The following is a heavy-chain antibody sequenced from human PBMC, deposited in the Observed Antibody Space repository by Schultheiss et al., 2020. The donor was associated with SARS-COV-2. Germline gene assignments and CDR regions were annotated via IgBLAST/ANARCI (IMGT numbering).Heavy chain of an antibody. J-gene: IGHJ5*02. V-gene: IGHV4-61*08. CDR3: ARRPAAVGGGWFDP. CDR2: IYYSGST. CDR1: GGSISSGGYY. D-gene: IGHD2-2*01. Sequence: SETLSLTCTVSGGSISSGGYYWSWIRQPPGKGLEWIGYIYYSGSTNYNPSLKSRVTISVDTSKNQFSLKLSSVTAADTAVYYCARRPAAVGGGWFDPWGQGTLVTVAS.